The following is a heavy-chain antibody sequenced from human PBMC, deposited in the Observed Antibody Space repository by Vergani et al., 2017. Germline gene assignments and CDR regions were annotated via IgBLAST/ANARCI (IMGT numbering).Heavy chain of an antibody. Sequence: VQMVESGGGLVKPGGSLRLSCVASGFTFSHYSMNWVRQPPGKGLEWIGSISSSGSPYYNPTLKSRLAFSVDTSKNLFSLRLKSVTATDTGMYYCARPVGPSAIADGYHVWGQGTMVTVS. CDR2: ISSSGSP. CDR1: GFTFSHYS. D-gene: IGHD3-10*01. V-gene: IGHV4-59*04. CDR3: ARPVGPSAIADGYHV. J-gene: IGHJ3*01.